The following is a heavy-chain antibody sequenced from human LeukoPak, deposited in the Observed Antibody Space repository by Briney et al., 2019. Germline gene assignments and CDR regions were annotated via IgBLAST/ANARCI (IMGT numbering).Heavy chain of an antibody. J-gene: IGHJ6*02. V-gene: IGHV3-23*01. CDR1: GFTFSSYA. CDR3: ASGYSQYYYGMDV. Sequence: GGSLRLSCAASGFTFSSYAMSWVRQAPGKGLEWVSAISGSGGSTYYADSVKGRFTISRDNSKNTLYLQMNSLRAEDTAVYYCASGYSQYYYGMDVWGQGTTVTVSS. D-gene: IGHD5-18*01. CDR2: ISGSGGST.